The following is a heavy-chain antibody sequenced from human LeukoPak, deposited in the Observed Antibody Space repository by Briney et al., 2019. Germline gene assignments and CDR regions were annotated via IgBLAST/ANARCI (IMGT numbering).Heavy chain of an antibody. CDR3: ARDCGGDCSTHLDY. J-gene: IGHJ4*02. Sequence: SVTVSCKGSGGTFSSYAISWVRQAPGQGLEWMGGIIPIFGTANYAQKFQGRVTITADESTSTAYMELSSLRSEDTAVYYCARDCGGDCSTHLDYWGQGTLVTVSS. D-gene: IGHD2-21*02. CDR2: IIPIFGTA. CDR1: GGTFSSYA. V-gene: IGHV1-69*13.